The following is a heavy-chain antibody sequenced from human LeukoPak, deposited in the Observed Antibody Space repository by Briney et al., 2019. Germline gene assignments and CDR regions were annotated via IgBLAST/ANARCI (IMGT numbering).Heavy chain of an antibody. J-gene: IGHJ5*01. Sequence: ASVKVSCKTSGDTFSDYTVNWVRQGPGQGLEWMGRIIPILGIATYAQKFQDRVTITADRSTSTAYMELSSLRSEDTAVYYCTRGRYYGSGSKNWFDSWGQGTPVTVSS. V-gene: IGHV1-69*02. D-gene: IGHD3-10*01. CDR1: GDTFSDYT. CDR3: TRGRYYGSGSKNWFDS. CDR2: IIPILGIA.